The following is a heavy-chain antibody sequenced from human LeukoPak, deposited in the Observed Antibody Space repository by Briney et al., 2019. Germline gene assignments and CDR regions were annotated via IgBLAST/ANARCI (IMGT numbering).Heavy chain of an antibody. D-gene: IGHD5-24*01. V-gene: IGHV4-39*01. CDR2: IYYSGSA. Sequence: ASETLSLTCTVSGGSISSSSSYWGWIRQPPGKGLEWIGSIYYSGSAYYNPSLKSRVTISVDTSKNQFSLKLSSVTAADTAVYFCARVRWQQLGYFDYWGQGTLVTVSS. J-gene: IGHJ4*02. CDR3: ARVRWQQLGYFDY. CDR1: GGSISSSSSY.